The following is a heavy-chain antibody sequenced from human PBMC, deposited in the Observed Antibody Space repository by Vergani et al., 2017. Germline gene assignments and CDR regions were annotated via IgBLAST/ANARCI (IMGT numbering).Heavy chain of an antibody. D-gene: IGHD1-20*01. CDR2: IYHSGST. V-gene: IGHV4-4*02. CDR1: GGSISSSNW. CDR3: ARFLTGTTIYYYYGMDV. J-gene: IGHJ6*02. Sequence: QVQLQESGPGLVKHSGTLSLTCAVSGGSISSSNWWSWVRQPPGKGLEWIGEIYHSGSTNYNPSLKSRVTISVDKAKNQFSLKLSSVTAADTAVYYCARFLTGTTIYYYYGMDVWGQGTTVTVSS.